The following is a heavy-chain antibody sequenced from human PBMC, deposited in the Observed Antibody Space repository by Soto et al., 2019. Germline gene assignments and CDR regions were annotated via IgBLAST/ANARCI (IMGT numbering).Heavy chain of an antibody. CDR1: GGAISSYY. V-gene: IGHV4-59*01. J-gene: IGHJ6*02. CDR3: ARDTLSRFGSGYYIGGNYYYGMDV. D-gene: IGHD3-3*01. Sequence: SETLSLTCTVSGGAISSYYWSWIRQPPGKGLEWIGYMYYSGSTKYNPSLKSRITISIDTSKIQFSLKLSSVTAADTAVYYCARDTLSRFGSGYYIGGNYYYGMDVWGQGTTVTVSS. CDR2: MYYSGST.